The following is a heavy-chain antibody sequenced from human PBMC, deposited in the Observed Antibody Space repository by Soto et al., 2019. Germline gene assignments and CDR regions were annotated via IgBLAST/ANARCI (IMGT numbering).Heavy chain of an antibody. CDR3: ARGPSGWYGYHY. CDR1: GFSFSSSW. D-gene: IGHD6-19*01. V-gene: IGHV3-74*01. CDR2: INSDGSTT. J-gene: IGHJ4*02. Sequence: SLRLSCAGSGFSFSSSWMHWVRQAPGKGLVWVSRINSDGSTTNYADSVKGRFTISRDNAKNTLYLQMNSLRAEDTAVYYCARGPSGWYGYHYWGQGTLVTVSS.